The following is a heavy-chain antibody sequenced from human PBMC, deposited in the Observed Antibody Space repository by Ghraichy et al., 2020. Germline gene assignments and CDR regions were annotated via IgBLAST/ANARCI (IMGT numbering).Heavy chain of an antibody. CDR1: GFTFDNDG. D-gene: IGHD1-20*01. CDR3: ATGLSITGTPIGY. V-gene: IGHV3-20*04. Sequence: GESLNISCVASGFTFDNDGMSWVRQAPGKGLEWISGINWDGGRTSYADSVKGRFTISRDSAKNSLYLQMNSLTAEDTALYYCATGLSITGTPIGYWGRGTLVTVSS. J-gene: IGHJ4*02. CDR2: INWDGGRT.